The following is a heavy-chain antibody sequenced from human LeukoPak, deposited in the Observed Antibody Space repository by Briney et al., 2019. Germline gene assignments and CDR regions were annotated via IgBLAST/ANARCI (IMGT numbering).Heavy chain of an antibody. CDR1: GESFSGYY. Sequence: SETLSLTCAVYGESFSGYYWSWIRQPPGKGLEWIGEINHSGSTNYNPSLKSRVTISVDTSKNQFSLKLSPVIAADTAVYYCASGGSGSYFNWFDPWGQGTLVTVSS. V-gene: IGHV4-34*01. J-gene: IGHJ5*02. CDR3: ASGGSGSYFNWFDP. CDR2: INHSGST. D-gene: IGHD3-10*01.